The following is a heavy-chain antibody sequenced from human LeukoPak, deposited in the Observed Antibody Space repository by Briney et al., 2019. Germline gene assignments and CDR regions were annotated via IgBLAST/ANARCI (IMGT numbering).Heavy chain of an antibody. J-gene: IGHJ2*01. V-gene: IGHV3-9*01. Sequence: GGSLRLSCAASGFTFDDYVMHWVRQAPGKGLEWVSGITWNSDTIAYADSVKGRFTISRDNAKNSLYLQMNSLRAEDTAVYYCAKVWAHDGSGNPYWHFDLWGRGTLVTVSS. CDR1: GFTFDDYV. D-gene: IGHD3-10*01. CDR2: ITWNSDTI. CDR3: AKVWAHDGSGNPYWHFDL.